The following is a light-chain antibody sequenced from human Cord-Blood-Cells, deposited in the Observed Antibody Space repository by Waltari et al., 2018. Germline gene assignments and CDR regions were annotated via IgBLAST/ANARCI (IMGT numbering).Light chain of an antibody. V-gene: IGLV2-23*01. CDR3: CSYAGSSTDV. CDR2: EGS. J-gene: IGLJ1*01. Sequence: QSALTQPASVSGSPGQSITISCTGTSSDVGSYNLVSWYQQHPGKAPKLMIYEGSKRPSGVSKRFSGSKSGNTASLTIAGLQAEDEADYCCCSYAGSSTDVFGTGTKVTVL. CDR1: SSDVGSYNL.